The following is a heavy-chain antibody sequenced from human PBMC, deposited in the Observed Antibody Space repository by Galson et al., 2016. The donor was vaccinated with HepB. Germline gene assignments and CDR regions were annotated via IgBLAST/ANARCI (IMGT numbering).Heavy chain of an antibody. CDR3: GKERHFGESAIDL. CDR2: ISAGGGST. J-gene: IGHJ5*02. CDR1: GFAFRNYA. D-gene: IGHD3-10*01. V-gene: IGHV3-23*01. Sequence: SLRLSCAASGFAFRNYAMAWVRQAPGKGLEWVSAISAGGGSTYYAESMRGRFTISRDNSWNIMYLQMNGLRAEDTAVYYCGKERHFGESAIDLWGQGALVTVSS.